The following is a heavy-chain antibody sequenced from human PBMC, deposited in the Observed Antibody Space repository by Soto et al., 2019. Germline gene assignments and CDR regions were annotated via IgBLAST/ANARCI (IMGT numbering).Heavy chain of an antibody. V-gene: IGHV3-23*01. CDR1: GFTFSSYA. D-gene: IGHD3-9*01. Sequence: GGSLRLSCAASGFTFSSYAMSWVRQAPGKGLEWVSAISGSGGSTYYADSVKGRFTISRDNSKNTLYLQMNSLRAEDTAVYYCAKDLELRYFDSLSLFDYWGQGTMPTVYS. CDR3: AKDLELRYFDSLSLFDY. J-gene: IGHJ4*02. CDR2: ISGSGGST.